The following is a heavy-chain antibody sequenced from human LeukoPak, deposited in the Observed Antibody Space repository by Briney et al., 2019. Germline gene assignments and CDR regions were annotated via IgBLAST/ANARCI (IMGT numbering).Heavy chain of an antibody. Sequence: GGSLRLSCAASGFTFSSYAMSWVRQAPGKGLGWGSAISGSGGSTYCADSVKGRFTISRDNSKNTLYLEMNSLRAEDTAVYYCAKSIDGYNPGHFDYWGQGTLVTVSS. CDR3: AKSIDGYNPGHFDY. CDR2: ISGSGGST. CDR1: GFTFSSYA. V-gene: IGHV3-23*01. D-gene: IGHD5-24*01. J-gene: IGHJ4*02.